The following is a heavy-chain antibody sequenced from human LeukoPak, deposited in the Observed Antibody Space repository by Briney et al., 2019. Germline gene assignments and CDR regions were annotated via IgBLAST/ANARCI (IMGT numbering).Heavy chain of an antibody. Sequence: GGSLRLSCAASGFSVSSNYMSWVRQAPGKGLEWVSVIYSGGTTYYADSVKGRFIISRDNSKNTLYLQMNNLRAEDTAVYYCARSPWGITMIAEAWGPGTLVTVSS. CDR3: ARSPWGITMIAEA. CDR2: IYSGGTT. J-gene: IGHJ5*02. CDR1: GFSVSSNY. D-gene: IGHD3-22*01. V-gene: IGHV3-53*01.